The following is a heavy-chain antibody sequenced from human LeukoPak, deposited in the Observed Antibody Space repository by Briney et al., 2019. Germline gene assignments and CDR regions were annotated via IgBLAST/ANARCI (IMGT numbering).Heavy chain of an antibody. V-gene: IGHV3-23*01. D-gene: IGHD3-16*01. CDR3: ARSYTSYYYYYGMDV. CDR1: GFTFSSYA. Sequence: GGSLRLSCAASGFTFSSYAMSWVRQAPGKGLEWVSAISGSGGSTYYADSVKGRFTISRDNSKNTLYLQMNSLRAEDTAVYYCARSYTSYYYYYGMDVGGKGTTVTVSS. CDR2: ISGSGGST. J-gene: IGHJ6*04.